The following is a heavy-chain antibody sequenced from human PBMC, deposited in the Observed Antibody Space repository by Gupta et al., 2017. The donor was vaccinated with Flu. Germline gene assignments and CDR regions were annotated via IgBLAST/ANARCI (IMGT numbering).Heavy chain of an antibody. J-gene: IGHJ4*02. V-gene: IGHV4-38-2*02. CDR1: GYSISSGYY. D-gene: IGHD5-24*01. CDR3: ARDRGYYFDY. CDR2: IYHSGST. Sequence: QVQLQESGPGLVKPSETLSLTCAVSGYSISSGYYWGWIRQPPGKGLEWIGSIYHSGSTYYNPSLKSRVTISVDTSKNQFSLKLSSXTAADTAVXYCARDRGYYFDYWGQGTLVTVSS.